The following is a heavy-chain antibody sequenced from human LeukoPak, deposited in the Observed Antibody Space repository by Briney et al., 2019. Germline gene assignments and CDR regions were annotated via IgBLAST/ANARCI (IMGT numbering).Heavy chain of an antibody. Sequence: GGSLRLSCAASGFTFSSYWITWVRQAPGKGLEWVANIKQDGSEKYYVDSVKGRFTISRDNAKNSLYLQMNSLRAEDTAVYCCARDEYGDYRYWGQGTLVTVSS. CDR2: IKQDGSEK. CDR3: ARDEYGDYRY. CDR1: GFTFSSYW. J-gene: IGHJ4*02. D-gene: IGHD4-17*01. V-gene: IGHV3-7*01.